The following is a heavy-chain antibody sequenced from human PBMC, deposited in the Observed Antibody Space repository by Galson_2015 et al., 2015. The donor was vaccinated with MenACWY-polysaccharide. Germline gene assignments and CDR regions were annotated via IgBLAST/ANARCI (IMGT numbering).Heavy chain of an antibody. CDR1: GFTFSTHW. D-gene: IGHD3-10*01. J-gene: IGHJ6*02. Sequence: SLRLSCAASGFTFSTHWMHWVRQAPGKGLVWVSRINSDASSTAYADSVKGRFTISRDNAKNTLYLQMNSLRVEDTAVYYCVGPLGRGGTGAYGMDAWGPGTTVTVSS. CDR3: VGPLGRGGTGAYGMDA. CDR2: INSDASST. V-gene: IGHV3-74*01.